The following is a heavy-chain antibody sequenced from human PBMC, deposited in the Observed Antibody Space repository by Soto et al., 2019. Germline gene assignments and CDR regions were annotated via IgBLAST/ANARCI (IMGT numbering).Heavy chain of an antibody. CDR2: ISSSSSYI. Sequence: PGGSLRLSCAASGFTFSTYNMNWVRQAPGKGLEWVSSISSSSSYIYYADSVKGRFTISRDNAKNTLYLQMNSLRAEDTAVYYCARVTVWFGDYGMDVWGQGTTVTVSS. CDR3: ARVTVWFGDYGMDV. J-gene: IGHJ6*02. D-gene: IGHD3-10*01. V-gene: IGHV3-21*04. CDR1: GFTFSTYN.